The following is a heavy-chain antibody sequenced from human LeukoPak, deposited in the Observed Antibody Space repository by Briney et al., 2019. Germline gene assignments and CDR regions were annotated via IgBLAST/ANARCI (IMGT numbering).Heavy chain of an antibody. D-gene: IGHD6-19*01. CDR2: IKQDGSQK. J-gene: IGHJ4*02. Sequence: GGSLRLSCAASGFTFRSYWMGWVRQAPGKGLEWVASIKQDGSQKFYVDSVKGRFTISRDNAKNSLYLEMNSLRVEDTAVYYCARLLYSSGWDQFDNWGQGTLVSVSS. CDR1: GFTFRSYW. CDR3: ARLLYSSGWDQFDN. V-gene: IGHV3-7*03.